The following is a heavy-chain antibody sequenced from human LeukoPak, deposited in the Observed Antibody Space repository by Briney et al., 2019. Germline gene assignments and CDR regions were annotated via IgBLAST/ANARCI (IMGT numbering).Heavy chain of an antibody. CDR2: LSSSSSYI. D-gene: IGHD2-15*01. CDR3: AKDLGSHLDY. J-gene: IGHJ4*02. V-gene: IGHV3-21*01. Sequence: GGSLRLSCTASGFTFSSYRMTWVRQAPGKGLEWVSSLSSSSSYIYYADSVKGRFTISRDNAKNSLYLQMNSLRAEDTAVYYCAKDLGSHLDYWGQGTLVTVSS. CDR1: GFTFSSYR.